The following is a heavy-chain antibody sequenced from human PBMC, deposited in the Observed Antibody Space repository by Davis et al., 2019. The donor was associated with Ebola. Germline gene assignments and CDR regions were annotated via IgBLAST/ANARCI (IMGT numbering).Heavy chain of an antibody. Sequence: KVSCKGSGYSFTSYWIDWVRQMPGKGLECMGIIFPGDSDTRYSPSFQGQVTISVDRSITTAYLQWSSLKASDTAMYYCARRGTMVRGVTWFDPWGQGTLVTVSS. D-gene: IGHD3-10*01. CDR2: IFPGDSDT. V-gene: IGHV5-51*01. J-gene: IGHJ5*02. CDR3: ARRGTMVRGVTWFDP. CDR1: GYSFTSYW.